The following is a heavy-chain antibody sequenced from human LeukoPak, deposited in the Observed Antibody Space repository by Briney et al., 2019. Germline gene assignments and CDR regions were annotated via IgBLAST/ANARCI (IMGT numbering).Heavy chain of an antibody. V-gene: IGHV4-34*01. Sequence: PSETLSLTCAVYGGSFSGYYWSWIRQPPGKGLEWIGEINHSGSTNYNPSLKSRVTISVDTSKNQFSLKLSSVTAADTAVYYCARTLGWNYFDYWGQGTLVTVSS. CDR1: GGSFSGYY. D-gene: IGHD6-19*01. CDR2: INHSGST. CDR3: ARTLGWNYFDY. J-gene: IGHJ4*02.